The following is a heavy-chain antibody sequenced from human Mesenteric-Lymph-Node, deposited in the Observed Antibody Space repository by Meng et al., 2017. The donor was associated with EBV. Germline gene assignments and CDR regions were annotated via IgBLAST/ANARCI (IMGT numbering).Heavy chain of an antibody. CDR3: ARVLNSMDV. V-gene: IGHV3-21*01. CDR2: ISTSGSFT. J-gene: IGHJ6*02. CDR1: EFTLSTYS. Sequence: EVQLVESGGGLVKPGGSLRLSCAASEFTLSTYSMSWVRQAPGKGLEWVSSISTSGSFTYYADSVRGRFTISRDDAKNSLYLQMNSLRSEDTAVYYCARVLNSMDVWGQGTTVTVS.